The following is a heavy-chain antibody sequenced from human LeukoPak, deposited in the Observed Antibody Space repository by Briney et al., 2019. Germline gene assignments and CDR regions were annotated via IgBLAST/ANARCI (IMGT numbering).Heavy chain of an antibody. V-gene: IGHV1-46*01. CDR2: INPSGGST. CDR1: GYTFSNYY. D-gene: IGHD2-2*01. J-gene: IGHJ4*02. CDR3: ASGTTDIVVVPATLRNYYFDY. Sequence: ASVKVSCKASGYTFSNYYIYWVRQAPGQGLEWMGIINPSGGSTTYAQKFQGRVTITADKSTSTAYMELSSLRSEDTAAYYCASGTTDIVVVPATLRNYYFDYWGQGTLVTVSS.